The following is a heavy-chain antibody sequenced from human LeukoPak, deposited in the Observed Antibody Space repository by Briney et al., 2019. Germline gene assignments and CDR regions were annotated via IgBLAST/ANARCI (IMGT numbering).Heavy chain of an antibody. J-gene: IGHJ3*02. Sequence: GGSLRLSCAASGFTVSSNYMSWVRQAPGKGLEWVSIIYSGGSTYYADSVKGRFTISRDNSKNTLYLQMNSLRAEDTAVYYCAKGVVTMIVVAPKDDAFDIWGQGTMVTVSS. CDR1: GFTVSSNY. CDR2: IYSGGST. D-gene: IGHD3-22*01. V-gene: IGHV3-53*01. CDR3: AKGVVTMIVVAPKDDAFDI.